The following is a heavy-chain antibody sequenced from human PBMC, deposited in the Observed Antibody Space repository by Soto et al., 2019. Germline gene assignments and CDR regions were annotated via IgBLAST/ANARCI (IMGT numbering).Heavy chain of an antibody. D-gene: IGHD3-22*01. CDR1: GFTFSDYY. Sequence: QVQLVESGGGWVQPGGSLRLSCAASGFTFSDYYMSWIRQAPGKGLEWVSYISSSGSTIYYADSVKGRFTISRDNAKNSLYLQMNSLRAEDTSVYYCARDYSSGYQDAFDIWGQGTMVTVSS. CDR3: ARDYSSGYQDAFDI. CDR2: ISSSGSTI. V-gene: IGHV3-11*01. J-gene: IGHJ3*02.